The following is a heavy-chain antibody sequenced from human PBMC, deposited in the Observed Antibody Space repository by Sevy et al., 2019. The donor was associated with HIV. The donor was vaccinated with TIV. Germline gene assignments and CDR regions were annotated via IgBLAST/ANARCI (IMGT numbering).Heavy chain of an antibody. D-gene: IGHD5-18*01. V-gene: IGHV3-30-3*01. J-gene: IGHJ4*02. Sequence: GGSLRLSCAASGFTFSSYAMHWVRQAPGKGLEWVAVISYDGSNKYYADSVKGRFTISRDNSKNTLYLQMNSLRAEDTAVHYCARIGGEGGYSYGPIDYWGQGTLVTVSS. CDR3: ARIGGEGGYSYGPIDY. CDR1: GFTFSSYA. CDR2: ISYDGSNK.